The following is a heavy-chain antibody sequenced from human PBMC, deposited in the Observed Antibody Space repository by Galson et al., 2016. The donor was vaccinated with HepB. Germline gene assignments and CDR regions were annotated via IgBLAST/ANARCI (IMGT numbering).Heavy chain of an antibody. V-gene: IGHV4-31*03. CDR1: GYSISSGGFY. CDR2: IYHSGSR. D-gene: IGHD3-3*01. Sequence: TLSLTCTVSGYSISSGGFYWSWIRHHPGKGLEWIGYIYHSGSRYYNPSLKSRVTISVDTSKNQFTLNVSSVTVADTAVYYCARDGNSGFYDTPRAFDIWGQGTMVTVSS. CDR3: ARDGNSGFYDTPRAFDI. J-gene: IGHJ3*02.